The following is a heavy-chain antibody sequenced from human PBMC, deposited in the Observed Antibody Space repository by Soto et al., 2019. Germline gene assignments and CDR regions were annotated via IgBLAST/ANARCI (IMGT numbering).Heavy chain of an antibody. CDR2: ISVSGGST. Sequence: PGGSLRLSCAASGFTFSIYAMSWVRQAPGKGLEWVSAISVSGGSTYYADSVKGRFTISRDNSKNTLYLQMNSLRAEDTAVYYCERSGYCDGDCYSGAFDIWGQGKMVTVS. D-gene: IGHD2-21*02. V-gene: IGHV3-23*01. CDR3: ERSGYCDGDCYSGAFDI. CDR1: GFTFSIYA. J-gene: IGHJ3*02.